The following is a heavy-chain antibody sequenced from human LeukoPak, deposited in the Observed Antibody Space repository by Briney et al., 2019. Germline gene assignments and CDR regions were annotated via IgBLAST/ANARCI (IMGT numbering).Heavy chain of an antibody. CDR2: IYYCGSN. V-gene: IGHV4-59*01. CDR1: GHSISINY. J-gene: IGHJ4*02. Sequence: KPSETLSLTCSVSGHSISINYWSWMRQPPGRGLEWIGYIYYCGSNNYHTSLKSRVTMSVDTSQNQFSLNLGSVTAADTAVDYCARLLAGCPGGRCRDHFDYWGQGTLVTVSS. D-gene: IGHD2-15*01. CDR3: ARLLAGCPGGRCRDHFDY.